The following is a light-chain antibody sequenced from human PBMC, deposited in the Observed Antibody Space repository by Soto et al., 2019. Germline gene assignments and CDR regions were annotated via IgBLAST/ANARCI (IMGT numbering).Light chain of an antibody. CDR2: GAS. V-gene: IGKV1-5*01. CDR3: QQYNTYRTWT. CDR1: QSVSMW. Sequence: DTQLTPSPSTLSSSVGDAVTIPCRASQSVSMWLAWFQQKPGKAPRLLIYGASNLESGDPSRFSGSGSGTQFTLTISSLQPEDAATYYCQQYNTYRTWTFGQGTKVDIK. J-gene: IGKJ1*01.